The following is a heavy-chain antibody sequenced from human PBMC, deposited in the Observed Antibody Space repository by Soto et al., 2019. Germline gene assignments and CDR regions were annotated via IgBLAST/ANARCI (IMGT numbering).Heavy chain of an antibody. J-gene: IGHJ3*01. CDR1: GFTFDTYDTTYA. CDR2: ISVRGGTT. CDR3: ARGGSSWYGDGFDV. V-gene: IGHV3-23*01. Sequence: ESGGGLVQPGGSLRLSCAGSGFTFDTYDTTYAMSLVRQAPGKGLEWVSSISVRGGTTYYADSVKGRFTISRDNSKNTLYMEVKSLRAEDTALYYGARGGSSWYGDGFDVWGQGTMVTVSS. D-gene: IGHD6-13*01.